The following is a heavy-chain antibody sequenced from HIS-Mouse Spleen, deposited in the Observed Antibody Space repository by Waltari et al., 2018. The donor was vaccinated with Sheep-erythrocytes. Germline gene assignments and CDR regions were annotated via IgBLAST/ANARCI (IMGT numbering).Heavy chain of an antibody. CDR2: ISSRSSTI. J-gene: IGHJ4*02. CDR1: GSTFSSYS. Sequence: EVQLVESGGGLVQPGGSLRLSCAASGSTFSSYSIHGVRQAPGKGLEWVSYISSRSSTIYYADSVKGRFTISRDNAKNSLYLQMNSLRAEDTAVYYCARGSGSYYFDYWGQGTLVTVSS. D-gene: IGHD2-15*01. CDR3: ARGSGSYYFDY. V-gene: IGHV3-48*01.